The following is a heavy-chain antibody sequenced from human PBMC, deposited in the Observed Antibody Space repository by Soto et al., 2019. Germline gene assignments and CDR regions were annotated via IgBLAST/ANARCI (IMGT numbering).Heavy chain of an antibody. V-gene: IGHV3-53*01. Sequence: GSLRLSCAASGLTVSSNYMSWVRQAPGKGLEWVSVIYSGGSTYYADSVKGRFTISRDNSKNTLYLQMNSLRAEDTAVYYCARGGSSWFYYFDYWGQGTLVTVSS. CDR3: ARGGSSWFYYFDY. CDR1: GLTVSSNY. CDR2: IYSGGST. D-gene: IGHD6-13*01. J-gene: IGHJ4*02.